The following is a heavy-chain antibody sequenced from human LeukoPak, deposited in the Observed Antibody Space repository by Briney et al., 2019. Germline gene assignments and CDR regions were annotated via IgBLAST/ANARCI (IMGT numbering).Heavy chain of an antibody. CDR3: AKDRYDSSGLPPTIDY. J-gene: IGHJ4*02. D-gene: IGHD3-22*01. CDR1: GFTFSSYA. CDR2: VSYDGSNK. Sequence: PGGSLRLSCAASGFTFSSYAMHWVRQAPGKGLEWVAVVSYDGSNKYYADSVKGRFTTSRDNSKNTLYLQMNSLRAEDTAVYYCAKDRYDSSGLPPTIDYWGQGTLVTVSS. V-gene: IGHV3-30-3*01.